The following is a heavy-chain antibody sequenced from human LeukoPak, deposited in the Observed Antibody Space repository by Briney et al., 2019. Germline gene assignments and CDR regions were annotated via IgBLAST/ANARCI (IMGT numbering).Heavy chain of an antibody. CDR3: ASRYYYDSSGYYGAFDI. Sequence: ASVKVSCKASGYTFTSYDINWVRQATGQGLEWMGWMNPNSGNTGYAQKFQGRVTMTRNTSISTAYMELSSLRSEDTAVYYCASRYYYDSSGYYGAFDIWGQGTMVTVSP. D-gene: IGHD3-22*01. V-gene: IGHV1-8*01. J-gene: IGHJ3*02. CDR2: MNPNSGNT. CDR1: GYTFTSYD.